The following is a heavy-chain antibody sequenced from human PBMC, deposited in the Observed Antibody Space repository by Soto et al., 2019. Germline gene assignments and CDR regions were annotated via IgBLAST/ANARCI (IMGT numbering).Heavy chain of an antibody. CDR3: ARGGGISVAGTHLDY. D-gene: IGHD6-19*01. CDR2: IGGSGAGT. Sequence: EVQLLESGGGLVQPGGSLRLSCAASGFTFSSYAMSWVRQDPGKGLEWVSGIGGSGAGTNYADSVKGQFTISRDNSKNKMYVQMSSLRAEDTAGYYCARGGGISVAGTHLDYWGQGTLVTVSS. J-gene: IGHJ4*02. CDR1: GFTFSSYA. V-gene: IGHV3-23*01.